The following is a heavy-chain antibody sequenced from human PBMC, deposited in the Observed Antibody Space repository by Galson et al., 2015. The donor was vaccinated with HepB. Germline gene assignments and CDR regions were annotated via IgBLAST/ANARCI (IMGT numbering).Heavy chain of an antibody. V-gene: IGHV6-1*01. CDR3: TREFSGGYSFYYGMDV. Sequence: CAISGDSVSGNSAIWNWIRQSPSRGLEWLGRTYYRSKWYNDYAVSVKSRITIKSDTSKNEFSLQLNSVTPDDTAVYYCTREFSGGYSFYYGMDVWGQGTTVTVSS. D-gene: IGHD2-15*01. CDR2: TYYRSKWYN. J-gene: IGHJ6*02. CDR1: GDSVSGNSAI.